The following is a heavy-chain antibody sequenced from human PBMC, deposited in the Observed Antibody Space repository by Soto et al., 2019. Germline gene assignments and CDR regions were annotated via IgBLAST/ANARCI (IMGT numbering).Heavy chain of an antibody. Sequence: GGSLRLSCAASGFTFSSYAMSWVRQAPGKGLEWVSAISGSGGSTYYADSVKGRFTISRDNSKNTLYLQMNSLRAEDTAVYYCAKRLQLRIFFDGAGGFDYWGQGTLVTVSS. CDR1: GFTFSSYA. CDR2: ISGSGGST. V-gene: IGHV3-23*01. D-gene: IGHD5-12*01. CDR3: AKRLQLRIFFDGAGGFDY. J-gene: IGHJ4*02.